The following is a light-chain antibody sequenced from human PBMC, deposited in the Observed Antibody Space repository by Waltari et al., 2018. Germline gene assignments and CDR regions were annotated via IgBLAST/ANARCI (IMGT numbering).Light chain of an antibody. CDR1: QSVLYSSNNKNY. Sequence: DIVMTQSPDSLAVSLGERATVNCKSSQSVLYSSNNKNYLAWYHQKAGQPPKLLIAWASTRESGVPDRFSGSGSGTNFTLTISSLQAEDVAVYYCQQYYSPPLTFGQGTKVEIK. J-gene: IGKJ1*01. V-gene: IGKV4-1*01. CDR3: QQYYSPPLT. CDR2: WAS.